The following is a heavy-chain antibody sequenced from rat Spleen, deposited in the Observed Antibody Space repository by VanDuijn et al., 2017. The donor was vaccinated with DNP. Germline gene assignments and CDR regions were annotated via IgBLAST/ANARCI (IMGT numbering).Heavy chain of an antibody. CDR2: ISTSGGGT. CDR1: GLTFSDYN. CDR3: AYGYAMDA. D-gene: IGHD1-11*01. Sequence: EVQLVESGGGLVQPGRSLKLSCAASGLTFSDYNMAWVRQAPTKGLEWFATISTSGGGTYYRDSVKGRFTISRDNAENTLYLQMDSLRSEDTATYYCAYGYAMDAWGQGTSVTVSS. V-gene: IGHV5-25*01. J-gene: IGHJ4*01.